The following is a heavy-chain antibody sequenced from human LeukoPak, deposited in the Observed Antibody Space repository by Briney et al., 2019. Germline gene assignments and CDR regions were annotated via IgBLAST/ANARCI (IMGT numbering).Heavy chain of an antibody. J-gene: IGHJ3*02. V-gene: IGHV3-21*01. CDR1: GFTFSSYS. CDR2: ISSSSSYI. D-gene: IGHD5-18*01. CDR3: ARNSDEYSYGDDAFDI. Sequence: GGALRLSCAASGFTFSSYSMNWVRQAPGKGLEWVSSISSSSSYIYYADSVKGRFTISRDNARNSLYLQMNSLRAEDTAVYYCARNSDEYSYGDDAFDIWGQGTMVTVSS.